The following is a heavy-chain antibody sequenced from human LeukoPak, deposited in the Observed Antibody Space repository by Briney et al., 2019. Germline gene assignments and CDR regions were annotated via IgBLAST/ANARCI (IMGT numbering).Heavy chain of an antibody. V-gene: IGHV3-66*03. CDR1: GFTVSSNY. Sequence: QSGGSLRLSCAASGFTVSSNYMSWVRQVPGKGLEWVAAISNFGSKTFYADSVQGRFTISRDNSNNTVDLQMSSLRPEDTTVYYCARPYASGWHTPFPLDSWGQGTLVTVSS. CDR2: ISNFGSKT. D-gene: IGHD6-19*01. CDR3: ARPYASGWHTPFPLDS. J-gene: IGHJ4*02.